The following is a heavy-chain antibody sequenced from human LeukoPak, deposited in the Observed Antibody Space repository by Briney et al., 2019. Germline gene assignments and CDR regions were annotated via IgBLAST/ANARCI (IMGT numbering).Heavy chain of an antibody. D-gene: IGHD1-14*01. CDR1: GGSISSGRHY. CDR3: ARSRRPTSYDAFDI. V-gene: IGHV4-30-2*01. CDR2: IYHSGTT. Sequence: SETLSLTCTVAGGSISSGRHYWSWIRQPPEKGLEWIGYIYHSGTTYYSPSLKSRVTISVDWSKNQFSLNLTSVTAADTAVYYCARSRRPTSYDAFDIWGQGTMVTVSS. J-gene: IGHJ3*02.